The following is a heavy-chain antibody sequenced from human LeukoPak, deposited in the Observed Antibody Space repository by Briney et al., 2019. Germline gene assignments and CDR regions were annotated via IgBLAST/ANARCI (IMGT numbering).Heavy chain of an antibody. J-gene: IGHJ4*02. CDR2: IYTSGST. CDR3: AREYSSSSGKALDY. D-gene: IGHD6-6*01. Sequence: SETLSLTCTVSSGSLGSYYWNWLRQPAGKGLEWIRHIYTSGSTNYSPSLKSRVTMSVDASKNQFSLKLNSVTAADTAFYYCAREYSSSSGKALDYWGQGTLVTVSS. CDR1: SGSLGSYY. V-gene: IGHV4-4*07.